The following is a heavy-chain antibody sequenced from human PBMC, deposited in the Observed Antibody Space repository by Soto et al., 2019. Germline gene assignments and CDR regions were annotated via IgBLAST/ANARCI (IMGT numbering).Heavy chain of an antibody. J-gene: IGHJ6*02. Sequence: QVQLVQSGAEVKKPGSSVKVSCKASGGTFSSYAISWVRQAPGQGLEWMGGIIPIFGTANYAQKFQGRVTITADESASTAYVDLSSLRSEDTAVYYCASPPTTGTFYYYGMEVWGQGTTVTVSS. D-gene: IGHD4-17*01. CDR2: IIPIFGTA. V-gene: IGHV1-69*12. CDR3: ASPPTTGTFYYYGMEV. CDR1: GGTFSSYA.